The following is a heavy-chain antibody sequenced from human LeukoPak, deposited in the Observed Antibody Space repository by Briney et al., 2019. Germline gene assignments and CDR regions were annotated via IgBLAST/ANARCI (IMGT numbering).Heavy chain of an antibody. J-gene: IGHJ5*02. Sequence: SETLSLTCTVSGGSISSSSYYWGWIRQPPGKGLEWIGSIYHSGSTYYNPSLKSRVTISVDTSKNQFSLKLSSVTAADTAVYYCARGVLYSSSWRDNWFDPWGQGTLVTVSS. CDR3: ARGVLYSSSWRDNWFDP. D-gene: IGHD6-13*01. CDR1: GGSISSSSYY. V-gene: IGHV4-39*07. CDR2: IYHSGST.